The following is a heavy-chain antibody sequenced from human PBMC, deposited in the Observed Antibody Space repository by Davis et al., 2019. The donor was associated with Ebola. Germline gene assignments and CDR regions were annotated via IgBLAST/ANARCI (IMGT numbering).Heavy chain of an antibody. D-gene: IGHD3-3*01. Sequence: SETLSLTCAVSGGSINNDYWSWIRQPPGKGLEWIGYIYYSGSTNYNPSLKSRVTISVDTSKNQFSLKLSSVTAADTAVYYCAALNYDFWSGYYTGNWFDPWGQGTLVTVSS. CDR1: GGSINNDY. V-gene: IGHV4-59*01. CDR3: AALNYDFWSGYYTGNWFDP. J-gene: IGHJ5*02. CDR2: IYYSGST.